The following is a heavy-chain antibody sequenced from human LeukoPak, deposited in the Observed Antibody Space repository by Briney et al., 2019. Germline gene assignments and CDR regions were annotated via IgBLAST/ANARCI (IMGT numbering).Heavy chain of an antibody. Sequence: SETLSLTCTVSGGSISSGDYYWSWIRQPPGKGLEWIGYIYYSGSTYYNPSLKSRVTISVDTSKNQFSLKLSSVTAADTAVYYCARGGYDSSGYDAYYFDYWGQGTLVTVSS. CDR3: ARGGYDSSGYDAYYFDY. D-gene: IGHD3-22*01. J-gene: IGHJ4*02. CDR2: IYYSGST. V-gene: IGHV4-30-4*01. CDR1: GGSISSGDYY.